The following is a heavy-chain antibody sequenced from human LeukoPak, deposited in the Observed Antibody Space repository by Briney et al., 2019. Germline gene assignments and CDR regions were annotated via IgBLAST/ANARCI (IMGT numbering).Heavy chain of an antibody. V-gene: IGHV1-69*13. D-gene: IGHD2-2*01. CDR3: ARSPRYVVVPAVHPNYYYVDV. J-gene: IGHJ6*03. CDR1: GGTFSSYA. Sequence: ASVKVSCKASGGTFSSYAISWVRQAPGQGLEWMGGIIPIFGTANYAQKFQGRVTITADESTSTAYMELSSLRSEDTAVYYCARSPRYVVVPAVHPNYYYVDVWGKGTTVTVSS. CDR2: IIPIFGTA.